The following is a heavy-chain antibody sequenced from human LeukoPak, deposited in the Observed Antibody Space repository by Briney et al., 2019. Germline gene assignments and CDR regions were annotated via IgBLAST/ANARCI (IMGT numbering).Heavy chain of an antibody. CDR2: IYYSGST. CDR1: GGSISSYY. J-gene: IGHJ4*02. D-gene: IGHD6-13*01. CDR3: ARTDGYSSSWYLDY. V-gene: IGHV4-59*01. Sequence: SETLSLTCTVSGGSISSYYWSWIRQPPGKGLEWIGYIYYSGSTNYNPSLKSRVTISVDTSKNQFSLKLSSVTAADTAVYYCARTDGYSSSWYLDYWGQGTLVTVSS.